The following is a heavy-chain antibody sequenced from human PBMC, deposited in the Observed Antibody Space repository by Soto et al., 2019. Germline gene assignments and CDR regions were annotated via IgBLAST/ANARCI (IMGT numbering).Heavy chain of an antibody. D-gene: IGHD2-15*01. J-gene: IGHJ5*02. CDR3: ARTTRGYCSGGSCYAGKKNWFDP. V-gene: IGHV1-46*01. CDR1: GYTFTSYY. Sequence: ASVKVSCKASGYTFTSYYMHWVRQAPGQGLEWMGIINPSGGSTSYAQKFQGRVTMTRDTSTSTAYMELSSLRSEDTAVYYCARTTRGYCSGGSCYAGKKNWFDPWGQGTLVTVSS. CDR2: INPSGGST.